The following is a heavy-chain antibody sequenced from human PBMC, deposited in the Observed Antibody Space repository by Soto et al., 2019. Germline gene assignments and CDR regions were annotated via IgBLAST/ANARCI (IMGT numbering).Heavy chain of an antibody. V-gene: IGHV3-30*18. J-gene: IGHJ4*02. CDR3: AKDFGTGSRDLEWLLFDY. Sequence: SLRLSCAASGFTFSSYGMHWVRQAPGKWLEWVAVISYDGSNKYYSDSVKGRFTISRDNSKNTLYLQMNSLRAEDTAVYYCAKDFGTGSRDLEWLLFDYWGQGTLVTVS. CDR1: GFTFSSYG. D-gene: IGHD3-3*01. CDR2: ISYDGSNK.